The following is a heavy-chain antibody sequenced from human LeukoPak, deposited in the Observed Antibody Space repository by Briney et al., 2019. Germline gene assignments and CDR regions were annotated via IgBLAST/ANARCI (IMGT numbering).Heavy chain of an antibody. CDR1: GGSISSGGYY. D-gene: IGHD2-2*01. V-gene: IGHV4-31*03. J-gene: IGHJ3*02. CDR2: IYYSGST. Sequence: PSETLSLTCTVSGGSISSGGYYWSWIRQHPGKGLEWIGYIYYSGSTYYNPSLKSRVTISVDTSKNQFSLKLSSVTAADTAVYYCARVRYCSSTSCGPPDAFDIWGQGTMVTVSS. CDR3: ARVRYCSSTSCGPPDAFDI.